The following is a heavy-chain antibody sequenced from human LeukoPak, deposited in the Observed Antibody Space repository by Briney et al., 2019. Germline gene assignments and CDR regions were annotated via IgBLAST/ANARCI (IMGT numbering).Heavy chain of an antibody. CDR2: ISGSGGST. D-gene: IGHD2-15*01. CDR1: GSTFSSYA. J-gene: IGHJ4*02. V-gene: IGHV3-23*01. CDR3: AKDVVVVVAATDPSFDY. Sequence: GGSLRLSCAASGSTFSSYAMSWVRQAPGKGLEWVSAISGSGGSTYYADSVKGRFTISRDNSKNTLYLQMNSLRAEDTAVYYCAKDVVVVVAATDPSFDYWGQGTLVAVSS.